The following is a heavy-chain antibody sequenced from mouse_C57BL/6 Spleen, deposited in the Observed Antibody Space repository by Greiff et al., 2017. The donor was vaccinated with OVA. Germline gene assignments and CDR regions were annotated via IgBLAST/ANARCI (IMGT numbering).Heavy chain of an antibody. Sequence: VQLQQPGAELVKPGASVKMSCKASGYTFTSYWITWVKQRPGQVLEWIGDIYPGSGSTNYNEKFKSKATLTVDTSSSTAYMQLSSLTSEDSAVYYCATDSSGYVRFAYWGQGTLVTVSA. D-gene: IGHD3-2*02. CDR1: GYTFTSYW. J-gene: IGHJ3*01. CDR3: ATDSSGYVRFAY. V-gene: IGHV1-55*01. CDR2: IYPGSGST.